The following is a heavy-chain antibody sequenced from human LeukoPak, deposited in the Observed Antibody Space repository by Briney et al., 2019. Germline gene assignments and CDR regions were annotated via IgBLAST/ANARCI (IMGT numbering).Heavy chain of an antibody. Sequence: GSLRLSCAVSGFTVTTNSMSWVRQAPGKGLKWVSVIYSGGSTYYADSVKGRFTISRDYSKNTLYLQMNSLRAEDTAVYYCARDPGGWGNFDYWGQGTLVTVSS. D-gene: IGHD6-19*01. J-gene: IGHJ4*02. CDR3: ARDPGGWGNFDY. V-gene: IGHV3-66*01. CDR2: IYSGGST. CDR1: GFTVTTNS.